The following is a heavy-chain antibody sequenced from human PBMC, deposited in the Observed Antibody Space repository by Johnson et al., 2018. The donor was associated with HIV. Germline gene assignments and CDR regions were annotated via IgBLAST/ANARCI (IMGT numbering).Heavy chain of an antibody. D-gene: IGHD1-26*01. J-gene: IGHJ3*02. V-gene: IGHV3-33*06. CDR3: AKVLKAGGRMNDGFDI. Sequence: QLVESGGGVVQPGRSLRLSCAASGFTFSDYGMHWVRQAPGKGLEWVAVIWYDGSNKNYVDSVKGRFTISRDNSKNTLYLQMNSLRAEDTAVYYCAKVLKAGGRMNDGFDIWGQGTLVTVSS. CDR2: IWYDGSNK. CDR1: GFTFSDYG.